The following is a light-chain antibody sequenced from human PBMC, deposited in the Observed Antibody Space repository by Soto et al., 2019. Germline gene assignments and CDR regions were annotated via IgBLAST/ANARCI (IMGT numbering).Light chain of an antibody. CDR2: AVF. CDR3: CSYTTTSTFV. Sequence: QSALTQPASVSGSPGQSITISCTGTSSDVGGYDYVSWYQQHPGKVPKLMIYAVFRRPSGISDRFSGSKSGNTASLTISGLQAEDEAHYYCCSYTTTSTFVFGGGTKVTVL. V-gene: IGLV2-14*03. J-gene: IGLJ2*01. CDR1: SSDVGGYDY.